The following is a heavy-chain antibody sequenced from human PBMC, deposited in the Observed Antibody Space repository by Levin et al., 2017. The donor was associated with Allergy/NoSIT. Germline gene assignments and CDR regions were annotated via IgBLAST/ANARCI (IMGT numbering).Heavy chain of an antibody. CDR2: IYYSGST. J-gene: IGHJ5*02. D-gene: IGHD3-10*01. CDR3: ARGGITMVRGPSLGWFDP. CDR1: GGSISSYY. Sequence: SETLSLTCTVSGGSISSYYWSWIRQPPGKGLEWIGYIYYSGSTNYNPSLKSRVTISVDTSKNQFSLKLSSVTAADTAVYYCARGGITMVRGPSLGWFDPWGQGTLVTVSS. V-gene: IGHV4-59*08.